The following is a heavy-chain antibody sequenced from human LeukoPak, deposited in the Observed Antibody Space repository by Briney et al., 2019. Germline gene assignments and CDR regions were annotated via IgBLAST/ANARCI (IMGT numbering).Heavy chain of an antibody. D-gene: IGHD3-10*01. J-gene: IGHJ3*02. Sequence: PGGSLRLSCAASGFTFSSYSMNWVRQAPGKGLEWVSGINCSGGSTDYADSVKGRFTISRDNAKNSLYLQMNSLRAEDTALYHCARRKIEDLGLGGDAFDIWGQGTMVTVSS. CDR2: INCSGGST. V-gene: IGHV3-20*01. CDR1: GFTFSSYS. CDR3: ARRKIEDLGLGGDAFDI.